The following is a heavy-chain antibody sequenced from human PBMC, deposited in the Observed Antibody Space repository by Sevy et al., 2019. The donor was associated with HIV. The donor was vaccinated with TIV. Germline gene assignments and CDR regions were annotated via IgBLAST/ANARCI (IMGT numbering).Heavy chain of an antibody. CDR2: IRYDGSNK. J-gene: IGHJ6*02. CDR1: GFTFSSYG. CDR3: AKGQGYCSGGSCPGKYYYYYYGMDV. V-gene: IGHV3-30*02. Sequence: GSLRLSCAASGFTFSSYGMHWVRQAPGKGLEWVAFIRYDGSNKYYADSVKGRFTISRDNSKNTLYLQMNSLRAEDTAVYYCAKGQGYCSGGSCPGKYYYYYYGMDVWGQGTTVTVSS. D-gene: IGHD2-15*01.